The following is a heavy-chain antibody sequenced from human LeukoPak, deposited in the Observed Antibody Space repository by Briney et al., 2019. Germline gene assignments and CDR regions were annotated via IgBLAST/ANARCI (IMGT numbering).Heavy chain of an antibody. V-gene: IGHV4-59*08. CDR2: IYHSGST. CDR1: GGSISSYY. CDR3: ARAEWESLPHDAFDI. Sequence: TSETLSLTCTVSGGSISSYYWSWIRQPPGKGLEWIGSIYHSGSTYYNPSLKSRVTISVDTSKNQFSLKLSSVTAADTAVYYCARAEWESLPHDAFDIWGQGTMVTVSS. J-gene: IGHJ3*02. D-gene: IGHD1-26*01.